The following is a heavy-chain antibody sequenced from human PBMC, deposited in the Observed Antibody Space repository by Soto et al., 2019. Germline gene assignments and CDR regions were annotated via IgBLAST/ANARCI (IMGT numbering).Heavy chain of an antibody. CDR1: GYTFSDYA. V-gene: IGHV1-18*01. J-gene: IGHJ2*01. CDR2: ISASTRNT. Sequence: QVQLVQAGGEVKKPGASVKVSCQASGYTFSDYAISWVRQAPGHGLEWMGWISASTRNTDQAQNFQGRVIMTLDTSTNTAYMELRSLRSDDTAVYYCMRCYCSVGSCYACWHFDLWGRGTLVTVSS. D-gene: IGHD2-15*01. CDR3: MRCYCSVGSCYACWHFDL.